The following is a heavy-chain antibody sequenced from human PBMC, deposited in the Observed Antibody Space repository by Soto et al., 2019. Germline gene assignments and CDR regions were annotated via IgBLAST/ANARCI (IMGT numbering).Heavy chain of an antibody. CDR1: GFTFSRYA. D-gene: IGHD3-10*01. CDR2: ISYDGSNK. V-gene: IGHV3-30-3*01. CDR3: ARGSHYYGSGNNWFDP. Sequence: QVQLVESGGGVVQPGRSLRLSCAASGFTFSRYAMHWVRQAPGKGLEWVAVISYDGSNKYYADSVQGRFTISRDNSKNTLYLQMNSLRAEDTAVYYCARGSHYYGSGNNWFDPWGQGTLVTVSS. J-gene: IGHJ5*02.